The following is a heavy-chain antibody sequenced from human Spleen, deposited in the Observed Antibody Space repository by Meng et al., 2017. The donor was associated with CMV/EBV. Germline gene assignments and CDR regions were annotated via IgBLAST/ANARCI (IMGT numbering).Heavy chain of an antibody. J-gene: IGHJ6*02. CDR1: GYTFTGYY. D-gene: IGHD2-2*01. CDR3: ARGSIVVVPAASYGMDV. V-gene: IGHV1-2*02. Sequence: ASVKVSCKASGYTFTGYYMHWVRQAPGQGLEWMEWINPNSGGTNNAQKFHGRVTLTRDTSISTAYMELSRLRSDDTAVYYCARGSIVVVPAASYGMDVWGQGTTVTVSS. CDR2: INPNSGGT.